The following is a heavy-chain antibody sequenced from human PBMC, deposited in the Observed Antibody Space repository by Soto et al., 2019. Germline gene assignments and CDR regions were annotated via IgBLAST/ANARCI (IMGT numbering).Heavy chain of an antibody. CDR1: GGSISNYY. J-gene: IGHJ5*02. Sequence: SETLSLTCTVSGGSISNYYWSWIRQPPGRGLEWIGHIFYSRSTNYNPAIKSRITISVDTSKSQFSMKLKSETAADTDIYYCAKDSGYNYGYFRWFDPWGQGTLVTVS. CDR2: IFYSRST. CDR3: AKDSGYNYGYFRWFDP. D-gene: IGHD5-18*01. V-gene: IGHV4-59*01.